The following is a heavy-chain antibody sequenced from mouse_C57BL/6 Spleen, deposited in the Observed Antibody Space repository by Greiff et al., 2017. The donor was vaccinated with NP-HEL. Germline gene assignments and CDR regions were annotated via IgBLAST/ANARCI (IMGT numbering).Heavy chain of an antibody. V-gene: IGHV1-15*01. J-gene: IGHJ1*03. D-gene: IGHD4-1*01. CDR1: GYTFTDYE. CDR3: TRGTGTRYWYFDV. CDR2: IDPETGGT. Sequence: VQLQQSGAELVRPGASVTLSCKASGYTFTDYEMHWVKQTPVHGLEWIGAIDPETGGTAYNQKFKGKAILTADKSSSTAYMELRSLTSEDSAVFYCTRGTGTRYWYFDVWGTGTTVTVSS.